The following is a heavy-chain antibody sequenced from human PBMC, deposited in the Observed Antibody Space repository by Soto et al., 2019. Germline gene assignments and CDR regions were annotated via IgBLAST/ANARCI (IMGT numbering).Heavy chain of an antibody. CDR3: AKVFSPEGGTDFDH. Sequence: EVQLLESGGGLVQPGGSLRLSCAASGFTFSHYAMDWVRQAPGKGLEWVSAISNSFSDGNTHYADSVKGRFTISRDNDKNTVFLEMNSLRAEDTAVYYCAKVFSPEGGTDFDHWGQGTLVTVSS. CDR1: GFTFSHYA. V-gene: IGHV3-23*01. J-gene: IGHJ4*02. CDR2: ISNSFSDGNT.